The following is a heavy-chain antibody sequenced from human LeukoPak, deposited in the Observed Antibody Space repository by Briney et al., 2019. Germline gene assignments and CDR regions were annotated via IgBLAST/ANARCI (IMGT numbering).Heavy chain of an antibody. CDR3: GRDFGLSGTKRSFDI. Sequence: PGGSLRLSCAASGIIFSDYYMGWIRQAPGKGLEWVSYISGSGSTIFYADSVKGRFTISRDNAKNSMHLQMNSLRAEDTAVYYCGRDFGLSGTKRSFDIWGQGTMVTVSS. CDR2: ISGSGSTI. J-gene: IGHJ3*02. V-gene: IGHV3-11*01. CDR1: GIIFSDYY. D-gene: IGHD1-7*01.